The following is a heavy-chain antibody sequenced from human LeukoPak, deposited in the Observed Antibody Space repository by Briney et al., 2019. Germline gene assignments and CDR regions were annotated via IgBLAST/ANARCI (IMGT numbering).Heavy chain of an antibody. CDR3: ARVGDYVWGSYRYMDY. J-gene: IGHJ4*02. CDR1: GFTFSSYG. CDR2: INHSGST. D-gene: IGHD3-16*02. Sequence: GSLRLSCAASGFTFSSYGMHWVRQAPGKGLEWIGEINHSGSTNYNPSLKSRVTISVDTSKNQFSLKLSSVTAADTAVYYCARVGDYVWGSYRYMDYWGQGTLVTVSS. V-gene: IGHV4-34*01.